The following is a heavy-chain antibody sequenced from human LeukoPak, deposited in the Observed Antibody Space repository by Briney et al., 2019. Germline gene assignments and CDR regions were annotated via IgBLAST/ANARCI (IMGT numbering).Heavy chain of an antibody. J-gene: IGHJ3*02. Sequence: PGGSLRLSCTASGFTFSSYSMNWVRQAPGKGLEWVAVISYDGSNKYYADSVKGRFTISRDNSKNTLYLQMNSLRAEDTAVYYCAKDQGDAFDNWGQGTMVTVSS. V-gene: IGHV3-30*18. CDR2: ISYDGSNK. CDR3: AKDQGDAFDN. CDR1: GFTFSSYS.